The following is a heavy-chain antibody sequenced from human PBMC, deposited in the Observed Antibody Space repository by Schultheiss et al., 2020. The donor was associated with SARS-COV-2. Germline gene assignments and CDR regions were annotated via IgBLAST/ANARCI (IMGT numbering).Heavy chain of an antibody. Sequence: SETLSLTCTVSGGSISSYYWSWIRQPPGKGLEWIGEINHSGSTNYNPSLKSRVTISVDTSKNQFSLKLSSVTAADTAVYYCARGTGGWMTGYYYYYMDVWGKGTTVTVSS. D-gene: IGHD1-1*01. CDR1: GGSISSYY. V-gene: IGHV4-34*01. CDR3: ARGTGGWMTGYYYYYMDV. CDR2: INHSGST. J-gene: IGHJ6*03.